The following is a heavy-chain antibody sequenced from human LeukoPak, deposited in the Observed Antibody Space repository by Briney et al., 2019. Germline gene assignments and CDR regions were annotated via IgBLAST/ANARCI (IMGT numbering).Heavy chain of an antibody. CDR2: INPNSGGT. CDR1: GYTFTGYY. J-gene: IGHJ6*02. V-gene: IGHV1-2*02. Sequence: ASVKVSCKASGYTFTGYYMHWVRQAPGQGLEWMGWINPNSGGTNYAQKFQGRVTMTRDTSISTAYMELSRLRSDDTAVYYRARDSKGMVRGVYGMDVWGQGTTVTVSS. CDR3: ARDSKGMVRGVYGMDV. D-gene: IGHD3-10*01.